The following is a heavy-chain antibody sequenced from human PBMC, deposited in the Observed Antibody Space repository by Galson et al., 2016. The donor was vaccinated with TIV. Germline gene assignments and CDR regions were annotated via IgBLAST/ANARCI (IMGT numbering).Heavy chain of an antibody. CDR1: GGTFSSYA. J-gene: IGHJ6*03. CDR2: IIPIFGTA. CDR3: ARSEYSYSKYYYYYNMDV. Sequence: SVKVSCKASGGTFSSYAISWVRQAPGQGLEWMGGIIPIFGTANYAQKFQGRVTLTADESTSTAYMELSSLRSDDTAVFYCARSEYSYSKYYYYYNMDVWGEGTTVIVSS. D-gene: IGHD5-18*01. V-gene: IGHV1-69*13.